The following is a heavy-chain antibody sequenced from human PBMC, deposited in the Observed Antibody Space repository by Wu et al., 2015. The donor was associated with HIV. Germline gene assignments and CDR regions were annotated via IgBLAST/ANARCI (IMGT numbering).Heavy chain of an antibody. J-gene: IGHJ6*02. Sequence: HVQLLQSGAVMRKPGASVKVPCKVVGNSLNKLSMNWVRQAPGRGLEWMGGFDPEDGKILYAQKFQGRVVMTEDTLTDTAYMELRSLRSDDTAVYYCVRDQQWPTEYYHYYGMDVWGQGTTVTVSS. D-gene: IGHD6-19*01. CDR3: VRDQQWPTEYYHYYGMDV. V-gene: IGHV1-24*01. CDR2: FDPEDGKI. CDR1: GNSLNKLS.